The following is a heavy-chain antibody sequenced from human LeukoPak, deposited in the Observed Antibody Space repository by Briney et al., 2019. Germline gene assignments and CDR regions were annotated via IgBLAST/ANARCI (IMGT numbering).Heavy chain of an antibody. Sequence: SETLSLTCTVSGYSISSGYYWGWIRQPPGKGLEWIGIIYHSGSTYYNPSLKSRVTISVDMSKNQFSLKLSSVTAADTAVYYCARVDYDSSGYYSPADYWGQGTLVTVSS. CDR1: GYSISSGYY. V-gene: IGHV4-38-2*02. CDR3: ARVDYDSSGYYSPADY. J-gene: IGHJ4*02. CDR2: IYHSGST. D-gene: IGHD3-22*01.